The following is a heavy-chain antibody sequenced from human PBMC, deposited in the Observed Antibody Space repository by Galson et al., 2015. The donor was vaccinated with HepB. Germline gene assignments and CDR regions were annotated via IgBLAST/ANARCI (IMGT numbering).Heavy chain of an antibody. J-gene: IGHJ6*02. CDR1: GSTFRDYW. D-gene: IGHD3-9*01. CDR2: INGDGSIR. CDR3: AKEDYDLLTGYRYYNYGMDV. Sequence: SGSTFRDYWINWVRQAPGKGLVWVSCINGDGSIRNYADAVKGRFTISRDNAKNTLYLQMSSLTAEDTAVYYCAKEDYDLLTGYRYYNYGMDVWGQGTTVTVAS. V-gene: IGHV3-74*01.